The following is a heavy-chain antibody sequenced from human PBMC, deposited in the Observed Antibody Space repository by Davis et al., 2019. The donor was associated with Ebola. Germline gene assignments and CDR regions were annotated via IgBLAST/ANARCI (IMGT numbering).Heavy chain of an antibody. V-gene: IGHV3-30*18. D-gene: IGHD3-22*01. Sequence: PGGSLRLSCAASGFTFNTYGMHWVRQAPGKGLDWVAVISYHGSNKNYADSVKGRFTVFRDNSKNTLYLQMNSLRLEDTAVYYCAKDGPVPNYYHSSGYSLAVDYWGQGTLVTVSS. CDR2: ISYHGSNK. CDR1: GFTFNTYG. J-gene: IGHJ4*02. CDR3: AKDGPVPNYYHSSGYSLAVDY.